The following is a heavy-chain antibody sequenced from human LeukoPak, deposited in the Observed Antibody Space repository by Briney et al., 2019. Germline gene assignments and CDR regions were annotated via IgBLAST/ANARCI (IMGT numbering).Heavy chain of an antibody. D-gene: IGHD2-15*01. V-gene: IGHV4-4*07. Sequence: SETLSLTCTVSGGSISSYYWSWIRQPAGKGLEWIGRIYTSGRNNYNPSLNSRVTMSVDTFKNQFCLKLSAVTAADTAVYYCARLYCSGGSCCLDYWGQGTLVTVSS. CDR3: ARLYCSGGSCCLDY. CDR2: IYTSGRN. CDR1: GGSISSYY. J-gene: IGHJ4*02.